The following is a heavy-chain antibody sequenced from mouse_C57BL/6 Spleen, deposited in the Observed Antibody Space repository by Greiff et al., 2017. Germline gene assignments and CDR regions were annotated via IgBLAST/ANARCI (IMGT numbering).Heavy chain of an antibody. CDR3: ARNRTNYYGSSSAWFAY. D-gene: IGHD1-1*01. CDR1: GYTFTSYW. CDR2: IDPSDSET. Sequence: QVQLQQPGAELVRPGSSVKLSCKASGYTFTSYWMHWVKQRPIQGLEWIGNIDPSDSETHYNQKFKDKATLTVDKSSSTAYMQLSSLTSEDSAVXYCARNRTNYYGSSSAWFAYWGQGTLVTVSA. J-gene: IGHJ3*01. V-gene: IGHV1-52*01.